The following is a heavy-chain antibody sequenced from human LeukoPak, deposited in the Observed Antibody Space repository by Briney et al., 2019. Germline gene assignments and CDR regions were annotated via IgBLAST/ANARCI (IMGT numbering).Heavy chain of an antibody. D-gene: IGHD3-10*01. V-gene: IGHV1-18*01. Sequence: ASVKVSCKASGYTFTNYIITWVRQAPGQGLEWMGWISAYNGNTRYAQNLQGRVTLTTDTSTSTAYMEVRSLRSDDTAVYYCARAQTTGFGESLHYWGQGTLVTVSS. J-gene: IGHJ4*02. CDR3: ARAQTTGFGESLHY. CDR1: GYTFTNYI. CDR2: ISAYNGNT.